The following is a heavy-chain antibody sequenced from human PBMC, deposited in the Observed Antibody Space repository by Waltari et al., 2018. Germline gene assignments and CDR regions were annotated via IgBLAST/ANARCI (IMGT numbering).Heavy chain of an antibody. CDR1: GFIFNNAG. CDR3: TTEDDYGDHEWVY. Sequence: EVQLVVSGGGLVTPGGSLRLSCAASGFIFNNAGRRWVRQAQGKGLEWVGRIKSKTDGGTTDYAAPVKGRFTISRDDSKNTLYLQMNSLKTEDTAVYYCTTEDDYGDHEWVYWGQGTLVTVSS. V-gene: IGHV3-15*01. CDR2: IKSKTDGGTT. J-gene: IGHJ4*02. D-gene: IGHD4-17*01.